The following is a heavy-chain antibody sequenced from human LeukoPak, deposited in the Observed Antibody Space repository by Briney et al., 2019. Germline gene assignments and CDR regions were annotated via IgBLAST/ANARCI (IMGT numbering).Heavy chain of an antibody. Sequence: PGGSLRLSSAASGFTSRVYTMGCGRQAPGKGLEWVSAISGSGGSTYYADSVKGRFTISRDNSKNTLYLQMNSLRAEDTAVYYCPNEPPRITMVRGVCRSATWGQGTLVTVSS. CDR3: PNEPPRITMVRGVCRSAT. CDR1: GFTSRVYT. J-gene: IGHJ4*02. V-gene: IGHV3-23*01. D-gene: IGHD3-10*01. CDR2: ISGSGGST.